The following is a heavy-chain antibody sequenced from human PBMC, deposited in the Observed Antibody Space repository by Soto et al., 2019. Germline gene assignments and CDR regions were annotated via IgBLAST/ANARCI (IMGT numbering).Heavy chain of an antibody. Sequence: GGSLRLSCAASGFSFSISPMHWVRQAPGKGPEWVALISYDGTNKFYADSVKGRFTISRDNSQSTLYLQVDSLRPEDAAVYYCARDPKTSGGQHWAFNYFDSWGQGTLVTVSS. CDR3: ARDPKTSGGQHWAFNYFDS. J-gene: IGHJ4*02. CDR1: GFSFSISP. D-gene: IGHD7-27*01. CDR2: ISYDGTNK. V-gene: IGHV3-30-3*01.